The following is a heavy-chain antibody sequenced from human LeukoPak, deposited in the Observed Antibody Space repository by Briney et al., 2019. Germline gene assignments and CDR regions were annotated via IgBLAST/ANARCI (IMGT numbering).Heavy chain of an antibody. CDR3: VSRNYGGSPLPLDY. Sequence: GGSLSLSCAVSGFTFSNYWMTWVRQTPGKGLEWVASIKQDGSEKCYVDSVKGRFTISRDNAKNSLYLQMNSLRAEDTAAYYCVSRNYGGSPLPLDYWGQGTLVTVSS. CDR2: IKQDGSEK. D-gene: IGHD4-23*01. V-gene: IGHV3-7*01. J-gene: IGHJ4*02. CDR1: GFTFSNYW.